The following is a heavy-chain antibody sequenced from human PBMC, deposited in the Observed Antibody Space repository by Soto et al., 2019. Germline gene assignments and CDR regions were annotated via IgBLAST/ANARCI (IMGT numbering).Heavy chain of an antibody. CDR1: GFTFSSYA. CDR3: ARDEQLALDY. Sequence: QVQLVESGGGVVQPGRSLRLSCAASGFTFSSYAMHWVRQAPGKGLEWVAVISYDGTNKYYADSVEGRFTISRDNSKDTLYLQMNSLRAEDTAVYYCARDEQLALDYWGQGTLVTVSS. J-gene: IGHJ4*02. D-gene: IGHD6-6*01. V-gene: IGHV3-30-3*01. CDR2: ISYDGTNK.